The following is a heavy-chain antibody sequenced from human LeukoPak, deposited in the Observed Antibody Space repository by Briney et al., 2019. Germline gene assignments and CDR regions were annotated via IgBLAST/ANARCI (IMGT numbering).Heavy chain of an antibody. Sequence: GGSLRLSCAASGFTFSSYAMSRVRQAPGKGLEWVSAISGSGGSTYYADSVKGRFTISRDNSKNTLYLQMNSLRAEDTAVYYCAKDAYYSGGSCYPPEYFQHWGQGTLVTVSS. CDR1: GFTFSSYA. D-gene: IGHD2-15*01. J-gene: IGHJ1*01. CDR3: AKDAYYSGGSCYPPEYFQH. CDR2: ISGSGGST. V-gene: IGHV3-23*01.